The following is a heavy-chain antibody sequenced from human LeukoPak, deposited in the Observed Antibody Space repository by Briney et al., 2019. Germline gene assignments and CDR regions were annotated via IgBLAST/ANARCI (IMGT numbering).Heavy chain of an antibody. J-gene: IGHJ4*02. Sequence: ASVKVSCKASGYTFTSYGISWVRQAPGQGLEWMGRISAYNGNTNYAQKLQGRVTMTTDTSTSTAYMELRSLRSDDTAVYYCARALTLYYYDSSGLPIIDYWGQGTLVTVSS. CDR3: ARALTLYYYDSSGLPIIDY. CDR2: ISAYNGNT. D-gene: IGHD3-22*01. V-gene: IGHV1-18*01. CDR1: GYTFTSYG.